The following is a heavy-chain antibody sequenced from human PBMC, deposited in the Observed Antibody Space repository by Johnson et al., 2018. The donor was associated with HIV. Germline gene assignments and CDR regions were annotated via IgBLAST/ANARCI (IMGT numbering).Heavy chain of an antibody. D-gene: IGHD3-3*01. Sequence: QVQLVESGGGEVQPGGSLRLSCAASRFTFNNYDMNWVRQGPGKGLEWVAVISYDGSNKYYVDSVKGRFTISRDNSKNTLYLQTNSLRAEDTAVYYCAKDPGTYYNFWSGSTGAFDIWGQGTMVTVSS. V-gene: IGHV3-30*18. J-gene: IGHJ3*02. CDR3: AKDPGTYYNFWSGSTGAFDI. CDR1: RFTFNNYD. CDR2: ISYDGSNK.